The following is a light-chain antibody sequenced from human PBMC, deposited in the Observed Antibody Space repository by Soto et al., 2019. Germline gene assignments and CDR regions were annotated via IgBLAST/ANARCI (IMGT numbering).Light chain of an antibody. CDR1: NIGSKS. CDR2: RNN. V-gene: IGLV1-47*01. J-gene: IGLJ2*01. Sequence: ELTQPPSVSVAPGQTARITCGGNNIGSKSVHWYRQFPGTAPKLLIQRNNQRPSGVPARFSGSKSGTSASLAISGLRSEDEADYYCGGWDDSLSGPVFGGGTKLTVL. CDR3: GGWDDSLSGPV.